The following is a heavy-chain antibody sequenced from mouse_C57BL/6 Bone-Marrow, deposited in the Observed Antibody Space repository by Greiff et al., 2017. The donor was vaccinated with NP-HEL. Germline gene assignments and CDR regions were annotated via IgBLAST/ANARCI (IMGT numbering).Heavy chain of an antibody. CDR1: GYSFTDYN. CDR2: INPNYGTT. Sequence: VQLQQSGPELVKPGASVKISCKASGYSFTDYNMNWVKQSNGKSLEWIGVINPNYGTTSYNQKFKGTATLTVDQSSSTAYMQLNSLTSEDSAVYYCARNHYYGSSNPFAYWGQGTLVTVSA. CDR3: ARNHYYGSSNPFAY. J-gene: IGHJ3*01. D-gene: IGHD1-1*01. V-gene: IGHV1-39*01.